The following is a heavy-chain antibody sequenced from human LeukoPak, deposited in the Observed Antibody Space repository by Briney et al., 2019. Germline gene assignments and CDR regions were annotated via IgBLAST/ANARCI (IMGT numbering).Heavy chain of an antibody. D-gene: IGHD4-17*01. CDR3: ARDPNGDYIGAFDF. Sequence: GGSLRLSCVGSGFTLSYFAMIWVRQAPGKGLEWVSAIRGGGDSAKYAESVEGRFTISRDNSKNTLYLQMDSLRAEDTAVYYCARDPNGDYIGAFDFRGQGTMVTVSS. CDR1: GFTLSYFA. J-gene: IGHJ3*01. CDR2: IRGGGDSA. V-gene: IGHV3-23*01.